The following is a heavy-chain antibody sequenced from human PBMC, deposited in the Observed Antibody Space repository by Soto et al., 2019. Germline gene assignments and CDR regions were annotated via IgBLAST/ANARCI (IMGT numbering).Heavy chain of an antibody. J-gene: IGHJ4*02. CDR3: ARDWGMAPADY. V-gene: IGHV3-21*01. Sequence: EVQLVESGGGLVKPGGSLRLSCAASGFAFSTYSMNWVRQAPGKGLEWVSSISSSSNEIHYAESVKGRFTISRDNAKNSLYLQMNSLRAEDTAVYYCARDWGMAPADYWGQGTLVTASS. CDR2: ISSSSNEI. CDR1: GFAFSTYS. D-gene: IGHD3-16*01.